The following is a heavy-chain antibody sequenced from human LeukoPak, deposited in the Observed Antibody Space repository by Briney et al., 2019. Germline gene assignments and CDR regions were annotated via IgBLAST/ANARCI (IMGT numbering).Heavy chain of an antibody. Sequence: GGSLRLSCAASGFTVSSNYMSWVRQAPGKGLEWVSVIYSGGSTYYADSVKGRFTISRDNSKNTLYLQMNSLRAEDTAVYYCARVHPSGAMARFDYWGQGTLVTVSS. V-gene: IGHV3-53*01. CDR1: GFTVSSNY. D-gene: IGHD1-26*01. CDR3: ARVHPSGAMARFDY. CDR2: IYSGGST. J-gene: IGHJ4*02.